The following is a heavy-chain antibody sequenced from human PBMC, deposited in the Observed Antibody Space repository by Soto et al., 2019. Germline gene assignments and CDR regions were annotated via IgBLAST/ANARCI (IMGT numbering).Heavy chain of an antibody. CDR3: ARTHNYYDFDAPGAFDI. CDR2: ISAYNGNT. Sequence: QVQLVQSGAEVKKPGASVKVSCKASGYAFTSYGISWVRQAPGQGLEWMGWISAYNGNTNYAQKLQGRVTMTTDTSTSTAYMELRSLRSDDTAVYYCARTHNYYDFDAPGAFDIWGQGTMVTVSS. J-gene: IGHJ3*02. D-gene: IGHD3-22*01. V-gene: IGHV1-18*04. CDR1: GYAFTSYG.